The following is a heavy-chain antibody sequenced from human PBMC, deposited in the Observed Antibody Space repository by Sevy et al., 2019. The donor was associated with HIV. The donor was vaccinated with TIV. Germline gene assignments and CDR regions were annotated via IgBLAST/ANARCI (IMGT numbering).Heavy chain of an antibody. CDR2: IKKDGSEK. J-gene: IGHJ6*02. V-gene: IGHV3-7*01. D-gene: IGHD3-22*01. Sequence: GGSLRLSCAASGFTFSTYYMSWVRQAPGKGLEWVANIKKDGSEKYYVHSVKGRFTISRDNAKNSLYLQMNSLRAEDTAVYYCARCYYDSRGYFYYFYGLDVWGQGTTVTVSS. CDR3: ARCYYDSRGYFYYFYGLDV. CDR1: GFTFSTYY.